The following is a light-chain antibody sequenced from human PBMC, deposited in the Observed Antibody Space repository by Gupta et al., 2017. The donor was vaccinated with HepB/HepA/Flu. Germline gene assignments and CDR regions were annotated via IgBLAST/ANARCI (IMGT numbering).Light chain of an antibody. J-gene: IGKJ2*01. CDR1: QSMSTD. CDR2: AAS. Sequence: MTQTPSSLSAFLGDRVTITCGVSQSMSTDLNWYQYKPGTVPKLLIVAASSLKDGVPSRGSGSGSGKVFTLAISSLQPEDVATYFCQQKRSIPFTFGQGTTV. CDR3: QQKRSIPFT. V-gene: IGKV1-39*01.